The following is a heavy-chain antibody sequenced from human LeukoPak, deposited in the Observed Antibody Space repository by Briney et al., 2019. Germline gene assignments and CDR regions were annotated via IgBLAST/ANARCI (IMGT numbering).Heavy chain of an antibody. Sequence: SETLSLTCTVSGGSISSGGYYWSWIRQHPGKGLEWIGYIYYSGSTNYNPSFKSRVTISVDTSKNQFSLKLSSVTAADTAVYYCARVKYYYDSSGYYGYYFDYWGQGTLVTVSS. V-gene: IGHV4-61*08. J-gene: IGHJ4*02. D-gene: IGHD3-22*01. CDR3: ARVKYYYDSSGYYGYYFDY. CDR1: GGSISSGGYY. CDR2: IYYSGST.